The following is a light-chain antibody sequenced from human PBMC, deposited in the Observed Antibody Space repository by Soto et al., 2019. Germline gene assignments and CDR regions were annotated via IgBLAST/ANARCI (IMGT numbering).Light chain of an antibody. CDR3: QQLNTSPIT. J-gene: IGKJ5*01. V-gene: IGKV1-9*01. Sequence: IQLTQSPSSLSASVGDRVTITCRASQGISSYLAWYQQKPGKAPKLLIYGASTLEGGVPFRFSGSGSGTDFTLIISSVQPEDFATYYCQQLNTSPITFGQGTRLEIK. CDR1: QGISSY. CDR2: GAS.